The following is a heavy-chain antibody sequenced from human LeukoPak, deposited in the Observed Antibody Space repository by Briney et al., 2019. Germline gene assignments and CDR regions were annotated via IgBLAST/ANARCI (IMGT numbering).Heavy chain of an antibody. D-gene: IGHD6-13*01. V-gene: IGHV1-18*01. CDR3: AREAIAAGKGLGDYYMDV. Sequence: ASVKVSCKASGYTFTSYGISWVRQAPGQGLEWMGWISAYNGNTNYAQKLQGRVTMTTDTSTSTAYMELRSLRSDDTAVYYCAREAIAAGKGLGDYYMDVWGKGTTVTVSS. CDR1: GYTFTSYG. CDR2: ISAYNGNT. J-gene: IGHJ6*03.